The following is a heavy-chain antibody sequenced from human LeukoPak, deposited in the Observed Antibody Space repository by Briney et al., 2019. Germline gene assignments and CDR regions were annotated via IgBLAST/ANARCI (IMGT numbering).Heavy chain of an antibody. CDR3: ARMGAFTDIDY. J-gene: IGHJ4*02. CDR2: INPDTDGT. Sequence: GASVKLSCNASGYIFSDYYMHWVRQAPGQGLEWMGWINPDTDGTKYAQNFQDRVTLTRDTSTSTAFMEVTSLTSDDTAVYYCARMGAFTDIDYWGQGTLVTVSS. V-gene: IGHV1-2*02. CDR1: GYIFSDYY. D-gene: IGHD3-9*01.